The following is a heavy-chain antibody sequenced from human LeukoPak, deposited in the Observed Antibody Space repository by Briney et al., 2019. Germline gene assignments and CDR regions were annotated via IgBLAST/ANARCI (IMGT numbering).Heavy chain of an antibody. CDR3: ARISTVTTWFDY. D-gene: IGHD4-17*01. J-gene: IGHJ4*02. Sequence: TLSLTCTVSGGSISSYYWIWIRQPPGKALEWLARIDWDDDKYYSTSLKTRLTISKDTSKNQVVLTMTNMDPVDTATYYCARISTVTTWFDYWGQGTLVTVSS. V-gene: IGHV2-70*11. CDR2: IDWDDDK. CDR1: GGSISSYY.